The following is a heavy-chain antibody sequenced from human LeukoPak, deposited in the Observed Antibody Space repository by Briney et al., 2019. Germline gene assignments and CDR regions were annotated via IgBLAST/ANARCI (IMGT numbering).Heavy chain of an antibody. CDR1: GFTFTTYG. V-gene: IGHV3-30*02. CDR3: AKDSAYYLYYFDY. J-gene: IGHJ4*02. Sequence: GGSLRLSCAASGFTFTTYGMHWVRQAPGKGLEWVAFIRFDGTNKYYADSVKGRFTISRDNSKDTVHLQMNSLTPEDTAAYYCAKDSAYYLYYFDYWGQGTLVTVSS. D-gene: IGHD3-22*01. CDR2: IRFDGTNK.